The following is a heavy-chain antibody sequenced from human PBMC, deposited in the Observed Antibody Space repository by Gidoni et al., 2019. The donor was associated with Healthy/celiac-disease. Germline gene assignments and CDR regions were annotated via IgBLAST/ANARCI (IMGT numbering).Heavy chain of an antibody. D-gene: IGHD2-15*01. J-gene: IGHJ4*02. CDR2: INHSGST. Sequence: QVQLQQCGAGLLKPSEPLSLTCAVSGGSFSGYYWIWIRPPPGKGLEWIGEINHSGSTNCNPSFKSRVTISVDTSKNQFSLKLSSVTAADTAVYYCARRGRLPLDYWGQGTLVTVSS. CDR1: GGSFSGYY. V-gene: IGHV4-34*01. CDR3: ARRGRLPLDY.